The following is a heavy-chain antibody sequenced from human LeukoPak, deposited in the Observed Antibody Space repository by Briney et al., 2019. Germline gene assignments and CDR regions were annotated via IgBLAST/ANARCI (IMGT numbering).Heavy chain of an antibody. J-gene: IGHJ4*02. CDR3: ARAPLTGTLDY. Sequence: PGGSLRLSCAASGFTVSSNYMSWVRQAPGKGLEWVSVIYTDGSTYYADSVKGRFTIARDNSKNTLYLQMNSLRAEDTAVYYCARAPLTGTLDYWGQGTLVTVSS. D-gene: IGHD4-17*01. CDR1: GFTVSSNY. CDR2: IYTDGST. V-gene: IGHV3-53*01.